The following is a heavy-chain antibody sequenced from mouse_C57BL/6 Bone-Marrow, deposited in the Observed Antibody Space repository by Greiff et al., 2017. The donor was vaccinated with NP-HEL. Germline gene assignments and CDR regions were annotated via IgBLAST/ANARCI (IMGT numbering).Heavy chain of an antibody. CDR2: INPSSGYT. CDR3: ARSGNYYSNDAWFAD. J-gene: IGHJ3*01. D-gene: IGHD2-5*01. Sequence: QVQLMESGADLVRPGASVKMSCKASGYTFTSYTMHWVNQRPGQGLEWIGYINPSSGYTKYNQKFKDKATLTADKSSSTSYMQLSSRTSEDSAVYYCARSGNYYSNDAWFADWGQGTLVTVSA. V-gene: IGHV1-4*01. CDR1: GYTFTSYT.